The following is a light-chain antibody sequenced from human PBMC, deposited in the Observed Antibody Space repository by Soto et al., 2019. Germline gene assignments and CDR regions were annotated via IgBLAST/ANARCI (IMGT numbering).Light chain of an antibody. CDR3: QQYNNWPET. J-gene: IGKJ1*01. CDR2: GAS. V-gene: IGKV3-15*01. Sequence: EIVMTQSPATLSVSPGERATLSCRASQSVSSNLAWYQQKPGQAPRLLIYGASTRATGIPARFSGSGSGTEFTLTISSLQSEDFAVYYGQQYNNWPETFSQGTKVEIK. CDR1: QSVSSN.